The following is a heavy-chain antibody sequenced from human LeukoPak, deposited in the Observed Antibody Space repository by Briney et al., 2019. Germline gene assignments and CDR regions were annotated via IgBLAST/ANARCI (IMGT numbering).Heavy chain of an antibody. CDR1: GFTFSSYG. Sequence: GGSLRLSCAASGFTFSSYGMHWVRQAPGKGLEWVAVISYDGSNKYYADSVKGRFTISRDNAKNSLYLQMNSLRAEDTAVYYCARGVLSGWAAMAFDYWGQGTLVTVSS. V-gene: IGHV3-30*03. D-gene: IGHD5-18*01. CDR2: ISYDGSNK. J-gene: IGHJ4*02. CDR3: ARGVLSGWAAMAFDY.